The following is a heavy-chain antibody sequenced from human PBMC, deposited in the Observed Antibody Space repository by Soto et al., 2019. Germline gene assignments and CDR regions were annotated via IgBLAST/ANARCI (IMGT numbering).Heavy chain of an antibody. Sequence: QVQLVQSGAEVKKPGSSVKVSCKASGGTFSSYAIRWVRQAPGQGLEWMGGIIPIFGTANYAQKFQGRVTITADESTITAYMELSSRRSEDTAVYYCARDLSRAYDSSGYYSNWFDPWGQGTLVTVPS. D-gene: IGHD3-22*01. CDR1: GGTFSSYA. CDR3: ARDLSRAYDSSGYYSNWFDP. CDR2: IIPIFGTA. V-gene: IGHV1-69*01. J-gene: IGHJ5*02.